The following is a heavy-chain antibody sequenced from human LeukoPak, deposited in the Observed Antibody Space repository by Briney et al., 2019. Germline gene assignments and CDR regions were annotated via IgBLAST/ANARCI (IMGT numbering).Heavy chain of an antibody. Sequence: GGSLRLSCAASGFTFSSYVMTWVRQAPGKGLEWVSGISGGGGDTYYADSVKGRFTISRDNSKNTLYLQMNSLRAEDTAIYYCTTDTWYSAGHWGQGTLVTVSS. V-gene: IGHV3-23*01. CDR2: ISGGGGDT. J-gene: IGHJ4*02. CDR3: TTDTWYSAGH. D-gene: IGHD2-15*01. CDR1: GFTFSSYV.